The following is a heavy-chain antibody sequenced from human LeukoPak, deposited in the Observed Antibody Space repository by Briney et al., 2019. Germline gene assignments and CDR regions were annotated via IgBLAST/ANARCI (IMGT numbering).Heavy chain of an antibody. J-gene: IGHJ4*02. V-gene: IGHV3-23*01. D-gene: IGHD2-2*01. CDR2: ISGSGGST. Sequence: GGSLRLSCAASGFTFSSYAMSWVRQAPGKGLEWVSAISGSGGSTYYADSVKGRFTISRDNSKNTLYLQMNSLRAEDTAVYYCAKIPTDIVVVPAAIVPAVYYFDYWGQGTLVTVSS. CDR1: GFTFSSYA. CDR3: AKIPTDIVVVPAAIVPAVYYFDY.